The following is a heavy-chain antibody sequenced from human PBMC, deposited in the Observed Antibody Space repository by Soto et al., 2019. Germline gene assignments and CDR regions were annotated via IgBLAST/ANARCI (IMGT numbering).Heavy chain of an antibody. J-gene: IGHJ4*02. V-gene: IGHV4-31*03. CDR1: GVSINSHPYY. CDR3: VREDKTYGYDQ. Sequence: SETLSLTCSVSGVSINSHPYYWNWVRQHPGKGLEWIGGISYSGSTYYSPSLKSRVTISVDTSESQFTLKLSSVTAADTAVYYCVREDKTYGYDQWGQGTLVTVSS. D-gene: IGHD5-18*01. CDR2: ISYSGST.